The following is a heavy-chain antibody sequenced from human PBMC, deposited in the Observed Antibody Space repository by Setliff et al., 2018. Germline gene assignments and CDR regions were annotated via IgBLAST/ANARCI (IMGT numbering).Heavy chain of an antibody. CDR1: GVSVNSLTW. D-gene: IGHD6-6*01. CDR2: INHRGST. J-gene: IGHJ4*02. CDR3: ARGRNIAARLLDS. Sequence: PSETLSLTCAVSGVSVNSLTWWSWVRQPPEKGLEWIGEINHRGSTNYNPSLKSRATISIDTSKDQFSLKLISMSAADTAVYFCARGRNIAARLLDSWGQGALVTVSS. V-gene: IGHV4-4*02.